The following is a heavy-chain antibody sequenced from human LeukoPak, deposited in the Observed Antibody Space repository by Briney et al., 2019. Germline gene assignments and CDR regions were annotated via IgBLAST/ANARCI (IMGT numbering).Heavy chain of an antibody. CDR2: INTGGTT. Sequence: SPTLSLTCTVSGDSISSGSYYWSWIRQPAGKGLEYIGRINTGGTTNYNPSLRSRVTISVDTSKNQFSLKLSSVTAADTAVYYCARHYSNYAEGIFDYWGQGTLVTVSS. D-gene: IGHD4-11*01. J-gene: IGHJ4*02. CDR3: ARHYSNYAEGIFDY. V-gene: IGHV4-61*02. CDR1: GDSISSGSYY.